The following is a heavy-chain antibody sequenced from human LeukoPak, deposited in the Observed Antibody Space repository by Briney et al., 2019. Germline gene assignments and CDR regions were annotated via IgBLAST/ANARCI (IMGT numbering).Heavy chain of an antibody. J-gene: IGHJ4*02. CDR1: GFTFDDYA. CDR3: ATDRHYDSSGCFDY. V-gene: IGHV3-9*03. Sequence: GGSLRLSCAASGFTFDDYAMHWVRQAPGKGLEWVSGISWNSGSIGYADSVKGRFTISRDNAKNSLYLQMNSLRAEDMALYYCATDRHYDSSGCFDYWGQGTLVTVSS. CDR2: ISWNSGSI. D-gene: IGHD3-22*01.